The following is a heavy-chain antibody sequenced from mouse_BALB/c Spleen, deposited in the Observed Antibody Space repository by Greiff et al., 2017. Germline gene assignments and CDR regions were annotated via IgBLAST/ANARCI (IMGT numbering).Heavy chain of an antibody. J-gene: IGHJ3*01. Sequence: QVQLQQPGAELVTPGASVKLSCKASGYTFTSYWMHWVKQRPGQGLEWIGEINPSNGRTNYNEKFKSKATLTVDKSSSTAYMQLSSLTSEDSAVYYCASTMITTPFAYWGQGTLVTVSA. CDR1: GYTFTSYW. CDR3: ASTMITTPFAY. D-gene: IGHD2-4*01. V-gene: IGHV1S81*02. CDR2: INPSNGRT.